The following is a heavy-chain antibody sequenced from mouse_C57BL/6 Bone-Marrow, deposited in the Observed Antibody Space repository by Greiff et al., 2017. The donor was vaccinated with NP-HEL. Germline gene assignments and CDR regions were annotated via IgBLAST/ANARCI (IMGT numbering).Heavy chain of an antibody. J-gene: IGHJ1*03. D-gene: IGHD2-1*01. V-gene: IGHV11-2*01. CDR1: GFTFSGFW. Sequence: EVQVVETGGGLVQPGGSRGLSCEGSGFTFSGFWMSWVRQTPGKTLAWIGDINSDGSAINYAPSIKDRFTIFRDNDKSTLYLQMSNVRSEDTATYFCMRYGNYWYFDVWGTGTTVTVSS. CDR3: MRYGNYWYFDV. CDR2: INSDGSAI.